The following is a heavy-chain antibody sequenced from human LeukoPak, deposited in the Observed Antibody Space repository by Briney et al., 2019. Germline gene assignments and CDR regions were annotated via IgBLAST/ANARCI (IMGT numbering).Heavy chain of an antibody. CDR1: GFTFTNYA. Sequence: GSLRLSFAASGFTFTNYALHWVRQAPGKGLEWVAVISYDGTNKYYADSVKGRFTISRDNSKNTLSLQVNSLRAEDTALYYCARGFVLGAAKNYFDYWGQGALVTVSS. CDR2: ISYDGTNK. J-gene: IGHJ4*02. D-gene: IGHD2-21*02. V-gene: IGHV3-30-3*01. CDR3: ARGFVLGAAKNYFDY.